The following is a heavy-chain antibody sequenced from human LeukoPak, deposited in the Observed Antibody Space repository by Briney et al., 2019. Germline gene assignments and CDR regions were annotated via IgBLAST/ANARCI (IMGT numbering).Heavy chain of an antibody. CDR2: ISSSGSTI. CDR3: ARGYIVVVPAALDY. J-gene: IGHJ4*02. D-gene: IGHD2-2*01. V-gene: IGHV3-48*03. Sequence: GGSLRLSCAASGFTFSSYEMNWVRQAPGKGLEWVSYISSSGSTIYYADSVKGRFTISRDNAKNSLYLQMNSLRAEDTALYYCARGYIVVVPAALDYWGQGTLVTVSS. CDR1: GFTFSSYE.